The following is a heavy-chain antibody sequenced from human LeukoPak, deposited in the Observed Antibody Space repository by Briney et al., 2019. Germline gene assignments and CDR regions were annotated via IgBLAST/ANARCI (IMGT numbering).Heavy chain of an antibody. CDR3: AREASLYCSGNDCYWAFDR. J-gene: IGHJ5*02. CDR2: IKQDESKR. Sequence: PGGSLRLSCAASGFTISDHWMSWVRQAPGKGLEWVANIKQDESKRYYVDSVKGRFTISRDNAKHSLYLQINSLRAEDTAVYYCAREASLYCSGNDCYWAFDRWGQGTLVTVSS. D-gene: IGHD2-15*01. CDR1: GFTISDHW. V-gene: IGHV3-7*01.